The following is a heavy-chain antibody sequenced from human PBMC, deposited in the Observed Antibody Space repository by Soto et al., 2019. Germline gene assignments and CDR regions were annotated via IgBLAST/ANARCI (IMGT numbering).Heavy chain of an antibody. V-gene: IGHV4-59*01. CDR2: IYYSGST. J-gene: IGHJ6*03. CDR3: ARAGAMRYYMDV. D-gene: IGHD3-16*01. Sequence: QVQLQESGPGLVKPSETLSLTCTVSGGSISSYYWSWIRQPPGKGLEWIGYIYYSGSTNYNPSLTSRVTISVDTSKNQFSLKLSSVTAADTAVYYCARAGAMRYYMDVWGKGTTVTVSS. CDR1: GGSISSYY.